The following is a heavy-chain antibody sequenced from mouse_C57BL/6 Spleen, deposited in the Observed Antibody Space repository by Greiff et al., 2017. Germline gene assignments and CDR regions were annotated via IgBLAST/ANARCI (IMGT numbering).Heavy chain of an antibody. Sequence: QVQLQQPGAELVKPGASVKISCKASGYTFTSSWMNWVKQRPGQGLEWIGRIHPADGDTNYNGKFKGKATLTADKSSSTAYMPLSSLTSEDSAVXSSAICVGRSPFAYWGQGTPVTVSA. J-gene: IGHJ3*01. CDR3: AICVGRSPFAY. CDR2: IHPADGDT. CDR1: GYTFTSSW. D-gene: IGHD1-1*01. V-gene: IGHV1-74*01.